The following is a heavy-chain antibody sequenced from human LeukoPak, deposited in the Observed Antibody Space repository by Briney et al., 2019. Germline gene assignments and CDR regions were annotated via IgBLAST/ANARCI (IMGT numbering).Heavy chain of an antibody. D-gene: IGHD6-13*01. CDR2: IWYDGSNK. V-gene: IGHV3-33*06. CDR1: GFTFSSYG. J-gene: IGHJ5*02. Sequence: PGRSLRLSCAASGFTFSSYGMHWVRQAPGKGLEWVAVIWYDGSNKYYADSVKGRFTISRDNSKNTLYLQMNSLRAEDTAVYYRAKEIAAAANWFDPWGQGTLVTVSS. CDR3: AKEIAAAANWFDP.